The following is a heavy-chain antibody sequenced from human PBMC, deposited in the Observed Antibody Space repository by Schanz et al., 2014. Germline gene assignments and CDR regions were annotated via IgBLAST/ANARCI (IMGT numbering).Heavy chain of an antibody. CDR1: GITFSGYS. J-gene: IGHJ4*02. CDR2: ISGSSSTK. V-gene: IGHV3-48*01. Sequence: AQLVESGGGVVQPGRSLRLSCAASGITFSGYSMNWVRQAPGKGLEWVSYISGSSSTKYYADSVKGRFTISRDNGKKSLYLQMNSLRADDSAIYYCAKDHPSSGWPAFDVWGQGTQVTVSS. D-gene: IGHD6-19*01. CDR3: AKDHPSSGWPAFDV.